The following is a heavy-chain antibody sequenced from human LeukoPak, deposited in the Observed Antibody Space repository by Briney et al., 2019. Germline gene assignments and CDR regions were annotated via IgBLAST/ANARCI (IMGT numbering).Heavy chain of an antibody. J-gene: IGHJ4*02. CDR2: ISYDGNNA. V-gene: IGHV3-30*03. CDR3: ALSGSYWDFDY. CDR1: GFTFSSYG. D-gene: IGHD1-26*01. Sequence: GGSLRLSCAPSGFTFSSYGMHWVRQAPGKGLEWVAVISYDGNNAYYADSVKGRFTISRDNSKNTLYLQMNSLRAEDTAVYYCALSGSYWDFDYWGQGTLVTLSS.